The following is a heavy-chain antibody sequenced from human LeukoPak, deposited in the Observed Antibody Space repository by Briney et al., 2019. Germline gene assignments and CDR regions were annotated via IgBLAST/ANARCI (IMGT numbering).Heavy chain of an antibody. Sequence: KPGGSLRLSCAASGFTFSDYYMSWIRQAPGKGLEWVSYISSSGSTIYYADSVKGRFTISRDNAKNSLYLQMNSLRAEDTAVYYCARDRSDYYDSSGYPLGYWGQGTLVTVSS. V-gene: IGHV3-11*01. J-gene: IGHJ4*02. CDR2: ISSSGSTI. CDR1: GFTFSDYY. D-gene: IGHD3-22*01. CDR3: ARDRSDYYDSSGYPLGY.